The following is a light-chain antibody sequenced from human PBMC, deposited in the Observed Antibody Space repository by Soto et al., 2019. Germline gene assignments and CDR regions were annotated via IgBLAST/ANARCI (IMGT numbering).Light chain of an antibody. Sequence: DIQMTQSPSSLSASVGDRVTITCRASQNIINYLNWYQRKPGKDPKLLIYAASSLQSGVPSRFSGSGSGTEFTLTISTLQPEYFATFYCQQIYSAPLTFGGGTKVEIK. V-gene: IGKV1-39*01. CDR3: QQIYSAPLT. CDR2: AAS. CDR1: QNIINY. J-gene: IGKJ4*01.